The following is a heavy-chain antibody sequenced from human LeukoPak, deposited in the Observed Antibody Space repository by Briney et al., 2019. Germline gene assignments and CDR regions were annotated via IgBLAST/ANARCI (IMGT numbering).Heavy chain of an antibody. CDR3: ARVKILGANYYYYGMDV. D-gene: IGHD3-16*01. CDR2: IIPIFGTA. CDR1: GGTFSSYA. J-gene: IGHJ6*02. V-gene: IGHV1-69*13. Sequence: SVKVSSKASGGTFSSYAISWVRQAPGQGLEWMGGIIPIFGTANYAQKFQGRVTITADESTSTAYMELSSLRSEDTAVYYCARVKILGANYYYYGMDVWGQGTTVTVSS.